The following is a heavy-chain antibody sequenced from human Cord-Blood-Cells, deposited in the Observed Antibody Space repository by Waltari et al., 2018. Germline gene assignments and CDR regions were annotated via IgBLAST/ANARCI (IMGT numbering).Heavy chain of an antibody. CDR2: ISYDGSNK. CDR3: ARGDPNWGYYYYGMDV. CDR1: GFTFSSYA. J-gene: IGHJ6*02. V-gene: IGHV3-30-3*01. Sequence: QVQLVESGGGVVQPGRSLRLSCAASGFTFSSYAMHWARQAPGKGLEWVAVISYDGSNKYYADSVKGRFTISRDNSKNTLYLQMNSLRAEDTAVYYCARGDPNWGYYYYGMDVWGQGTTVTVSS. D-gene: IGHD7-27*01.